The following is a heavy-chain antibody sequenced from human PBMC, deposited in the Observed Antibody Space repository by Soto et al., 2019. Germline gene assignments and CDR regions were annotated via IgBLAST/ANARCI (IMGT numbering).Heavy chain of an antibody. Sequence: EVQLVESGGGLIQPGGSLRLSCAASGFTVSYFYMNWVRQAPGKGLEWVSVIYGGDSTYYADSVQGRFTTSRASSKNTVYLKMNSLRAADTAVYYCARVDSVDYYYGMDVWGQGTTVTVSS. CDR1: GFTVSYFY. V-gene: IGHV3-53*01. CDR3: ARVDSVDYYYGMDV. D-gene: IGHD2-15*01. J-gene: IGHJ6*02. CDR2: IYGGDST.